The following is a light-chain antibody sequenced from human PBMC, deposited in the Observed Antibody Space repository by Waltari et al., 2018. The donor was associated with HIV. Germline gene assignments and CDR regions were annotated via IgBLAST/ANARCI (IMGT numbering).Light chain of an antibody. V-gene: IGLV2-14*01. CDR1: TSDIASTIP. CDR2: GVT. J-gene: IGLJ3*02. Sequence: QSALTQPASLSGSPGQSVTITCSGLTSDIASTIPVSWYQQHPGKVPKLVIFGVTNRASEISDRFSGSRSGDTASLIISGLQSEDEAHYYCSSYSTSGFLLFGGGTKLTVL. CDR3: SSYSTSGFLL.